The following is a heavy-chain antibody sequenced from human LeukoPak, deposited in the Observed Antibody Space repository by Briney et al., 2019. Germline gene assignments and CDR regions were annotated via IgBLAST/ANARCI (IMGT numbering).Heavy chain of an antibody. Sequence: PSEILSLTCSVSGDSISSSSDYWGWIRQSPGEGLEWIGTIYYDGSTYYNPSLKSRVTISLDTSKNQFSLNLSSVTAADTAIYFCARGFVPAGMAPYHYMDVWGKGTTVTVSS. D-gene: IGHD2-2*01. CDR3: ARGFVPAGMAPYHYMDV. CDR1: GDSISSSSDY. J-gene: IGHJ6*03. V-gene: IGHV4-39*07. CDR2: IYYDGST.